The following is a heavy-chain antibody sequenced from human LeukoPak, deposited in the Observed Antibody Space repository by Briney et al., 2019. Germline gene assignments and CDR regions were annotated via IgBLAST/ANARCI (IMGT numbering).Heavy chain of an antibody. J-gene: IGHJ4*02. V-gene: IGHV4-34*01. CDR3: ARHGHLFDY. Sequence: PSETLSLTCGVYGGSFGDYYWSWLRQPPGKGRVWIGEINHSGGSNYNPSLKGRVTISGDTSKNQLPLKLTSVTAADTAVYYCARHGHLFDYWGQGTLVSVSS. CDR1: GGSFGDYY. CDR2: INHSGGS.